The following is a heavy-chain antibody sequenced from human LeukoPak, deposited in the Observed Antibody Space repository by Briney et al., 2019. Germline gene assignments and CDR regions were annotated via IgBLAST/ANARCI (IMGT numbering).Heavy chain of an antibody. Sequence: SGKVSCKASGGTFSSYAISWVRQAPGQGLEWMGGIIPIFGTANYAQKFQGRVTITTDESTSTAYMELSSLRSEDTAVYYCAREKVDAFDIWGQGTMVTVSS. CDR1: GGTFSSYA. V-gene: IGHV1-69*05. J-gene: IGHJ3*02. CDR2: IIPIFGTA. CDR3: AREKVDAFDI. D-gene: IGHD2-15*01.